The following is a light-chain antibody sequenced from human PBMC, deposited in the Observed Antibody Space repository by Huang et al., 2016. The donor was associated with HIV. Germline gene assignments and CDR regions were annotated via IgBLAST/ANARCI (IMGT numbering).Light chain of an antibody. V-gene: IGKV3-11*01. CDR3: QQRSTLIT. Sequence: DIVLTQSPDTLSLSPGQRASLSCRASHHIGSSLAWYQNKPGQAPRLLIYDAFNRATDIAARFSGSGSGTDFTLTISSLKVEDFAFYYCQQRSTLITFGQGTRLE. CDR2: DAF. J-gene: IGKJ5*01. CDR1: HHIGSS.